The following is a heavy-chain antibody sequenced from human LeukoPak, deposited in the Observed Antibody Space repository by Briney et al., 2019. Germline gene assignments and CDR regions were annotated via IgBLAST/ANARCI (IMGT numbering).Heavy chain of an antibody. CDR3: ARHRAYSSSSPFDY. CDR2: MYYSGST. V-gene: IGHV4-39*01. Sequence: SETLSLTCTVSGGSITTSRYYWGWIRQPPGKGLEWIGSMYYSGSTYYSPSLKSRVTISVDRSKNKFSLSLSSVTAADTAVYYCARHRAYSSSSPFDYWGQGTLVTVSS. D-gene: IGHD6-6*01. CDR1: GGSITTSRYY. J-gene: IGHJ4*02.